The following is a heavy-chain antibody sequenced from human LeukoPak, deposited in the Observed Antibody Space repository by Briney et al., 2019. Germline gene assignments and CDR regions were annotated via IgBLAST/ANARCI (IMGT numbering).Heavy chain of an antibody. V-gene: IGHV3-23*01. D-gene: IGHD2-15*01. CDR2: ISGSGGST. CDR1: GFTFSSYA. Sequence: GGSLRLSCAASGFTFSSYAMSWVRQAPGKGLEWVSAISGSGGSTYYADSVKGRFTISRDNTKNSMYLQMNSLRAEDTAVYYCAREQLVERADAFDIWGQGTMVTVSS. J-gene: IGHJ3*02. CDR3: AREQLVERADAFDI.